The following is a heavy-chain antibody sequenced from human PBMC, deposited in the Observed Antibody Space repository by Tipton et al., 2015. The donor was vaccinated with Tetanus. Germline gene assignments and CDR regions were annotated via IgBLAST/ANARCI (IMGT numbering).Heavy chain of an antibody. CDR2: IYYSGST. CDR1: GGSISSSSYY. V-gene: IGHV4-30-4*08. D-gene: IGHD2-15*01. CDR3: ARDFGGGNLKD. J-gene: IGHJ4*02. Sequence: TLSLTCTVSGGSISSSSYYWGWIRQPPGKGLEWIGYIYYSGSTYYNPSLKSRVTISVDTSKNQFSLKLSSVTAADTAVYYCARDFGGGNLKDWGQGTLVTVSS.